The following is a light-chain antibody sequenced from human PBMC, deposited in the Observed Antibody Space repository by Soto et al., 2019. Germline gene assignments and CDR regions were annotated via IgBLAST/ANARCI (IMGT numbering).Light chain of an antibody. CDR3: QQSYSTPPYT. CDR1: QSISSY. Sequence: DIPMTQSPSSLSASVGDRVTITCRASQSISSYLNWYQQKPGKAPKLLIYAASSLQSVVPSRFSGSGSWTDFNLTISSLQPEDFAPYYCQQSYSTPPYTFGQGTKLEIK. V-gene: IGKV1-39*01. J-gene: IGKJ2*01. CDR2: AAS.